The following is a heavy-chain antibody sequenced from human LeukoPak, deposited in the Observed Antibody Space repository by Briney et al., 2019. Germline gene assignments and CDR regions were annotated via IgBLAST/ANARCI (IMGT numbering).Heavy chain of an antibody. CDR2: INHSGST. CDR1: GGSFSGYY. J-gene: IGHJ4*02. Sequence: SETLSLTCAVYGGSFSGYYWSWIRQPPGKGLEGIGEINHSGSTNYNPSLKSRVTISVDTSKSQFSLKLSSVTAADTAVYYCARVQNYYDSSGYYETPFDYWGQGTLVTVSS. V-gene: IGHV4-34*01. D-gene: IGHD3-22*01. CDR3: ARVQNYYDSSGYYETPFDY.